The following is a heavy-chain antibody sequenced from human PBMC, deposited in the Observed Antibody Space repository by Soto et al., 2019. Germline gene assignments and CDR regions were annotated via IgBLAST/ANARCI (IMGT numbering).Heavy chain of an antibody. D-gene: IGHD2-2*01. CDR3: ARSSTSCYVGKPWCYYYYMDV. Sequence: QVQLVQSGAEVKKPGASVKVSCKASGYTFTSYGISWVRQAPGQGLEWMGWISAYNGNTNYAQKLQGRVTMTTDTSTSTAYMELRSLRSDDTAVYYCARSSTSCYVGKPWCYYYYMDVWGKGTTVTVSS. V-gene: IGHV1-18*01. J-gene: IGHJ6*03. CDR2: ISAYNGNT. CDR1: GYTFTSYG.